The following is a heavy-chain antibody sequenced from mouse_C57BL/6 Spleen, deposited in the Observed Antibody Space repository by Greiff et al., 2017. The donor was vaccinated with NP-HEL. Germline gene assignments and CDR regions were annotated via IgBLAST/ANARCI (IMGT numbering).Heavy chain of an antibody. D-gene: IGHD4-1*01. V-gene: IGHV1-22*01. CDR2: INPNNGGT. CDR1: GYTFTDYN. J-gene: IGHJ1*03. Sequence: DVQLQESGPELVKPGASVKMSCKASGYTFTDYNMHWVKQSHGKSLEWIGYINPNNGGTSYNQKFKGKATLTVNKSSSTAYMELRSLTSEDSAVYYCASRGLGRLHWYFDVWGTGTTVTVSS. CDR3: ASRGLGRLHWYFDV.